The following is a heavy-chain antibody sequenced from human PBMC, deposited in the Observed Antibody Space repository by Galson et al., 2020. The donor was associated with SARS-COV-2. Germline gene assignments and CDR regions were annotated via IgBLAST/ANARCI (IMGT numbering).Heavy chain of an antibody. CDR3: AWGSLRNYYYGMDV. D-gene: IGHD3-16*01. CDR1: GGSFSDYY. CDR2: INHSEYT. V-gene: IGHV4-34*01. Sequence: SETLSLTCAVSGGSFSDYYWTWIRQPPGKGLEWIGEINHSEYTNYNPSLKSRVTMSVDTSKNQFSLKLSSVSAADTAVYYCAWGSLRNYYYGMDVWGQGTTVTVSS. J-gene: IGHJ6*02.